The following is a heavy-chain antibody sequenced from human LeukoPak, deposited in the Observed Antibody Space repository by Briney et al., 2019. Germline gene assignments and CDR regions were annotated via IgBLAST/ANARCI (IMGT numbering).Heavy chain of an antibody. V-gene: IGHV4-38-2*02. CDR2: FYHSGNT. Sequence: PSETLSLTCAVSGFSISSGYYWGWIRQPPGKGLEWIGSFYHSGNTYYNPSLKSRVTISVDTSKNHFSLKPSSVTAADTAVYYCAREVGIATTRDAFDIWGQGTMVTVSS. J-gene: IGHJ3*02. CDR3: AREVGIATTRDAFDI. D-gene: IGHD1-1*01. CDR1: GFSISSGYY.